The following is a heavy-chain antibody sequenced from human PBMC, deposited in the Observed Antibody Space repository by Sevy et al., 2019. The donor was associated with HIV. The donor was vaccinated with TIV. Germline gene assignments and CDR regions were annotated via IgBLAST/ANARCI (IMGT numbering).Heavy chain of an antibody. CDR2: ISAYNGNT. J-gene: IGHJ6*03. Sequence: ASVKVSCKASGYTFTSYGISWVRQAPGQGLEWMGWISAYNGNTNYAQKLQGRVTMTTDTSTSTAYMGLRSLRSDDTAVYYCARDDGGTTSSYYMDVWGKGTTVTVSS. V-gene: IGHV1-18*04. D-gene: IGHD1-1*01. CDR1: GYTFTSYG. CDR3: ARDDGGTTSSYYMDV.